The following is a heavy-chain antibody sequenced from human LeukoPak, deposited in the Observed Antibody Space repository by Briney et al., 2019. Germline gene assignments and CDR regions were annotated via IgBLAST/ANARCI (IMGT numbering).Heavy chain of an antibody. CDR2: ISRSGDNV. D-gene: IGHD5-12*01. CDR1: GFTFSSYA. Sequence: GGSLRLSCAASGFTFSSYAMSWVRQAPGKGLEWVSYISRSGDNVYYADSVKGRFTISRDNAKNSLYLQMNSLREEDTALYYCARGTTINNFDYWGQGTLVTVSS. CDR3: ARGTTINNFDY. J-gene: IGHJ4*02. V-gene: IGHV3-48*02.